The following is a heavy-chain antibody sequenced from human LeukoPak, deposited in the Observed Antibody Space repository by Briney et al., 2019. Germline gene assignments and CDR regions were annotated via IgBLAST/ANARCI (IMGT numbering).Heavy chain of an antibody. Sequence: GGSLRLSCAVSGFTFSSYSMNWVRQAPGKGLEWVSSISSSSSYIYYADSVKGRFTISRDNAKNSLYLQMNSLRAEDTAVYYCAREYYDFWSGYSDYWGQGTLVTVSS. CDR1: GFTFSSYS. CDR2: ISSSSSYI. CDR3: AREYYDFWSGYSDY. J-gene: IGHJ4*02. V-gene: IGHV3-21*01. D-gene: IGHD3-3*01.